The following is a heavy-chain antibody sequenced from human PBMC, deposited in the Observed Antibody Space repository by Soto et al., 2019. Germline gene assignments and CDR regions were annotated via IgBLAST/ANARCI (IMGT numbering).Heavy chain of an antibody. CDR3: AAADDYVWGSYRYTLGAFDI. Sequence: ASVKVSCKASGFTFTSSAVQWVRQARGQRLEWIGWIVVGSGNTNYAQKFQERVTITRDMSTSTAYMELSSLRSEDTAVYYCAAADDYVWGSYRYTLGAFDIWGQGTTVTVSS. CDR1: GFTFTSSA. J-gene: IGHJ3*02. CDR2: IVVGSGNT. D-gene: IGHD3-16*02. V-gene: IGHV1-58*01.